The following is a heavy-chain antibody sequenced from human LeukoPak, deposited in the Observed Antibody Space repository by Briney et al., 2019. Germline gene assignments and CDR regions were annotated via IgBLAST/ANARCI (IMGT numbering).Heavy chain of an antibody. V-gene: IGHV4-59*01. CDR2: VYDSGST. CDR1: GFTFSGSA. Sequence: GSLKLSCAASGFTFSGSAIHWVRQPPGKGLEWIGHVYDSGSTTYNPSVKSRVIISQDTSKNEFSLKLKSVTAADTAVYYCARGHYSSGWYLDYWGQGALVSVSS. CDR3: ARGHYSSGWYLDY. D-gene: IGHD6-19*01. J-gene: IGHJ4*02.